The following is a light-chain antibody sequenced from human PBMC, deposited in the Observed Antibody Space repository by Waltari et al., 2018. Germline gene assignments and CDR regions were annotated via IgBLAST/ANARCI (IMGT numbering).Light chain of an antibody. CDR3: QQLNSYPSIT. Sequence: CRASQGISRYLAWYQQKPGKAPKLLIYAASTLQSGVPSRFSGSGSGTDFTLTISSLQPEDFATYYCQQLNSYPSITFGQGTRLEIK. J-gene: IGKJ5*01. V-gene: IGKV1-9*01. CDR2: AAS. CDR1: QGISRY.